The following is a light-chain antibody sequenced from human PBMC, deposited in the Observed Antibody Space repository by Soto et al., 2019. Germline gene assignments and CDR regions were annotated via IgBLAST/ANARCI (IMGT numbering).Light chain of an antibody. CDR3: SSYTSSNTLV. CDR2: DVS. V-gene: IGLV2-14*01. J-gene: IGLJ2*01. Sequence: QSALTQPASVSGSPGQSITISCTGTSSDVGGYNYVSWYQQHPGKAPKLMIYDVSNRPSGVSNRFSGSKSGNTASLTISGFQAEDEADYYCSSYTSSNTLVFGGGTKVTVL. CDR1: SSDVGGYNY.